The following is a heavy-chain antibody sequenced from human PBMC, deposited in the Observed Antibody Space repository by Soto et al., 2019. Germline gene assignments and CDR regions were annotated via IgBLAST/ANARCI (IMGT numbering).Heavy chain of an antibody. V-gene: IGHV4-4*02. J-gene: IGHJ3*02. Sequence: NPSETLSLTCAVSGGSIRSSNWWSWVRQPPGKGLEWIGEIYHSGSTNYNPSLKSRVTISVDKSKNQFSLKLSSVTAADTAVYYCARRNYDSSGYYLNAFDIWGQGTMVTVSS. CDR1: GGSIRSSNW. CDR3: ARRNYDSSGYYLNAFDI. CDR2: IYHSGST. D-gene: IGHD3-22*01.